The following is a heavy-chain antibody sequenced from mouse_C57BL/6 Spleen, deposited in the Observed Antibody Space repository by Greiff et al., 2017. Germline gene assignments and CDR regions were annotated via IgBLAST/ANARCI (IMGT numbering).Heavy chain of an antibody. CDR2: FHPYNDDT. V-gene: IGHV1-47*01. CDR3: ARGSVVDYYAMDY. J-gene: IGHJ4*01. Sequence: VKLMESGAELVKPGASVKMSCKASGYTFTTYPIEWMKQNHGKSLEWIGNFHPYNDDTKYNEKFKGKATLTVEKSSSTVYLELSRLTSDDSAVYYCARGSVVDYYAMDYWGQGTSVTVSS. D-gene: IGHD1-1*01. CDR1: GYTFTTYP.